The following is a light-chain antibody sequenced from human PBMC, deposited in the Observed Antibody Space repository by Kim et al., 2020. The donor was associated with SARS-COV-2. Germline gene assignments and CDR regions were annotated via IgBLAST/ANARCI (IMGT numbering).Light chain of an antibody. V-gene: IGKV3-15*01. CDR3: HQYYGRPPWT. CDR2: DAS. CDR1: QSINSN. Sequence: EIVMTQSPGTLSFSPGERVTLSCRASQSINSNLACYQQKPAQPPRLLIYDASTSTTDVPAGRSSSGGWEEVTIIISSLQSEDFVAYYCHQYYGRPPWTFGQGTKVDIK. J-gene: IGKJ1*01.